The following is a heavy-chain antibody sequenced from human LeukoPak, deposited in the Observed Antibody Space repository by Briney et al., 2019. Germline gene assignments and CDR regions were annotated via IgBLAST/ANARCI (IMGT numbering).Heavy chain of an antibody. J-gene: IGHJ3*02. CDR1: GGSISSGSYF. V-gene: IGHV4-61*02. D-gene: IGHD2-15*01. Sequence: SEALSLTCTVSGGSISSGSYFWSWIRQPAGKGLEWIGRIHTSGTTNYNPSLKSRVTISIDRSKNQLSLKLSSATATDTAMYYCTRGGGYDAFDIWGQGTMVTVSS. CDR2: IHTSGTT. CDR3: TRGGGYDAFDI.